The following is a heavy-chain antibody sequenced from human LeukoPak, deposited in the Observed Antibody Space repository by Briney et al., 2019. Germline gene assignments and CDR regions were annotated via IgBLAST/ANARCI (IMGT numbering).Heavy chain of an antibody. CDR3: ARGRIANIVVVHSFSYGMDV. Sequence: PSETLSLTCTVFGGSFTDYFWTWIRHSPGKGLEWIGEINDYTGDTNYNPSLNSRVSISLEKSKNQFSLELRSVTAADTAVYYCARGRIANIVVVHSFSYGMDVWGQGTTVTVSS. CDR1: GGSFTDYF. J-gene: IGHJ6*02. V-gene: IGHV4-34*01. CDR2: INDYTGDT. D-gene: IGHD3-22*01.